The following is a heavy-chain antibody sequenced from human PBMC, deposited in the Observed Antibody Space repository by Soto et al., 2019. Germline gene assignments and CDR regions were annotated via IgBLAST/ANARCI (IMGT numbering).Heavy chain of an antibody. CDR2: ISTSSDYI. CDR3: ANHEAADTFSDYYGMYV. Sequence: EVQLVESGGGLVKPGGSLRLSCAASGFTFSSYSMNWVRQAPGKGLEWVSSISTSSDYIYYADSVKGRFTISRDNAKNSLYLQINSLRAEDTAVYYCANHEAADTFSDYYGMYVWGQGTTVTVSS. D-gene: IGHD6-13*01. V-gene: IGHV3-21*01. CDR1: GFTFSSYS. J-gene: IGHJ6*02.